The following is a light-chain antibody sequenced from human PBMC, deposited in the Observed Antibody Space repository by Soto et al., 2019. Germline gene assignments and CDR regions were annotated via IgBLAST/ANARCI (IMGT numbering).Light chain of an antibody. V-gene: IGLV2-14*01. CDR3: SSYTSSSTLEV. CDR1: SSDVGGYNY. Sequence: QSALTQPASVSGSPGPSITISCTGTSSDVGGYNYVSWYQQHPGKAPKLMIYDVSNRPSGVSNRFSGSKAGNTASLTISGLQAEDEAEYYCSSYTSSSTLEVFGGGTKLTVL. J-gene: IGLJ2*01. CDR2: DVS.